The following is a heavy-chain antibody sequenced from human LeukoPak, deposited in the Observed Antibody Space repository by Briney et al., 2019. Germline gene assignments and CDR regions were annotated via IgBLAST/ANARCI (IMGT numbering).Heavy chain of an antibody. V-gene: IGHV3-21*01. CDR2: ISSSSSYI. D-gene: IGHD3-10*01. Sequence: GGSLRLSCAASGFTFSSYSMNWVRQAPGKGVEWVSSISSSSSYIYYADSVKGRFTISRDNAKNSLYLQMNSLRAEDTAVYYCARDRYYYGSGSVGAYYGMDVWGQGTTVTVSS. J-gene: IGHJ6*02. CDR1: GFTFSSYS. CDR3: ARDRYYYGSGSVGAYYGMDV.